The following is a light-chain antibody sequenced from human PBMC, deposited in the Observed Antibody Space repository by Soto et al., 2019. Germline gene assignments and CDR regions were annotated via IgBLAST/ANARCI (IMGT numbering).Light chain of an antibody. Sequence: GDRITITCRARRTINTWLAWYQQKPGKAPKLLIYDASTLESGVPSRFSGSGSGTEFTLTISSLQPADFATYYCQQYDGHFGQGTNVEF. CDR2: DAS. CDR3: QQYDGH. CDR1: RTINTW. J-gene: IGKJ1*01. V-gene: IGKV1-5*01.